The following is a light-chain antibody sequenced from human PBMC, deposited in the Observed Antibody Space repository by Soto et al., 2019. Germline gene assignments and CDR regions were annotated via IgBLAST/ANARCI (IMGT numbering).Light chain of an antibody. J-gene: IGLJ1*01. CDR1: SSNIGAGYD. CDR2: GNS. Sequence: QSVLTQPPSVSGAPGQRVTISCTGSSSNIGAGYDVHWYQQLPGTAPKLLIYGNSNRPSGVPDRFSGSKSGTSDSLAITGLQAEDDADYYCQSYDSSLSGYVFGTGTKV. CDR3: QSYDSSLSGYV. V-gene: IGLV1-40*01.